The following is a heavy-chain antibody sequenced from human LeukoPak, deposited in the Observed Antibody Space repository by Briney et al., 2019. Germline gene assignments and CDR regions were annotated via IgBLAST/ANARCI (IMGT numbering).Heavy chain of an antibody. D-gene: IGHD3-10*01. CDR2: ISAYNGNT. J-gene: IGHJ5*02. CDR3: ARAYGSGRENWFDP. Sequence: ASVKVSCKASGYTFTSYGISWVRQAPGQGLEWMGWISAYNGNTHYAQKLQGRVTMTTDTSTSTAYLELRSLRSDDTAVYYCARAYGSGRENWFDPWGQGTLVTVSS. V-gene: IGHV1-18*01. CDR1: GYTFTSYG.